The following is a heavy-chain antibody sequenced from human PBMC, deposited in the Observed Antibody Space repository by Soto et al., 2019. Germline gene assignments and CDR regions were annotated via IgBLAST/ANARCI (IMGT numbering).Heavy chain of an antibody. CDR1: GFTFSSYW. Sequence: EVQLVESGGGLVQPGGSLRLSCAASGFTFSSYWMSWVRQAPGKGLEWVANIKRDGSEKYYVDSVKGRFTISRDNAKNSLYLQMNSLRAEDTAVYYCAREQATGDSLYYYYYYMDVWGKGTTVTVSS. J-gene: IGHJ6*03. D-gene: IGHD4-17*01. V-gene: IGHV3-7*01. CDR3: AREQATGDSLYYYYYYMDV. CDR2: IKRDGSEK.